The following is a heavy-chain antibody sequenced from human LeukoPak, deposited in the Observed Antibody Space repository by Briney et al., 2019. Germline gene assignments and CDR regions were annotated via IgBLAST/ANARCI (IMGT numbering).Heavy chain of an antibody. CDR2: ICHSGTT. CDR1: GYSISIDYY. J-gene: IGHJ4*02. Sequence: KPSETLSLTCTVSGYSISIDYYWGWVRQTPGKGLEGIASICHSGTTDSNHSLQSRITMFVDTSRNQFSLKLRSVTAADTAVYYCAGKRAFYYFDSWGPGTLVTVSA. CDR3: AGKRAFYYFDS. V-gene: IGHV4-38-2*02.